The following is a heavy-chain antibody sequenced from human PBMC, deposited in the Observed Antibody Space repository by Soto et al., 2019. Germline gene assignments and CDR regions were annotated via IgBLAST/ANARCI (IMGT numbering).Heavy chain of an antibody. Sequence: PSETLSLTCTVSGASVSSGIFYCSCIRQPPGKGLEWIGYIYNIGSTNYKPSLKSRVTMSVDTSKNQFSLKLSSVTAEDTAVYYCARGYDILTGYQYGMDVWGQGTTVTVSS. CDR3: ARGYDILTGYQYGMDV. D-gene: IGHD3-9*01. J-gene: IGHJ6*02. CDR1: GASVSSGIFY. V-gene: IGHV4-61*01. CDR2: IYNIGST.